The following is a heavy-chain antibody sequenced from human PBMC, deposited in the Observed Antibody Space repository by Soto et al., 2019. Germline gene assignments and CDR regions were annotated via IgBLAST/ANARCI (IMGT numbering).Heavy chain of an antibody. CDR1: GYTLTELS. CDR3: ATEIISVNATIFLFDY. V-gene: IGHV1-24*01. D-gene: IGHD3-3*01. J-gene: IGHJ4*02. Sequence: ASVKVSCKVSGYTLTELSMHWVRQAPGKGLEWMGGFDPEDGETIYAQKFQGRVTMTEDTSTDPAYMELSSLGSEDTAVYYCATEIISVNATIFLFDYWGQGTLVTVSS. CDR2: FDPEDGET.